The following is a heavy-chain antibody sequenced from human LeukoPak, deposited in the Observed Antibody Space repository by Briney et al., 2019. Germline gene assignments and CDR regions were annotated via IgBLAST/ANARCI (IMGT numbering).Heavy chain of an antibody. V-gene: IGHV3-33*01. CDR3: ATTLNYSYGYTDY. Sequence: TGGSLRLSCAASGFTFSSYGMHWVRQAPGKGLEWVAVIWYDGSNKYYADSVKGRVTISRDNSKNTLYLQMNSLRGEDTAVYYCATTLNYSYGYTDYWGQGTLVTVSS. J-gene: IGHJ4*02. CDR2: IWYDGSNK. D-gene: IGHD5-18*01. CDR1: GFTFSSYG.